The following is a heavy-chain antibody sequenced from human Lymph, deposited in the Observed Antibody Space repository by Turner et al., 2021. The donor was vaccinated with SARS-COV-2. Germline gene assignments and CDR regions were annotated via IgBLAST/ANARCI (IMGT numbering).Heavy chain of an antibody. CDR1: GFTFSCYA. Sequence: QVQLVESGGGVVQPGRSLILSCAASGFTFSCYAMHWVRQAPGKGLEWVAFISYDGSDKYYADSVKGRFTFSRDNSKNTLYLQMNSLRAEDTAVYYCARDRDSSGWVDYWGQGTLVTVSS. V-gene: IGHV3-30*04. D-gene: IGHD3-22*01. CDR3: ARDRDSSGWVDY. J-gene: IGHJ4*02. CDR2: ISYDGSDK.